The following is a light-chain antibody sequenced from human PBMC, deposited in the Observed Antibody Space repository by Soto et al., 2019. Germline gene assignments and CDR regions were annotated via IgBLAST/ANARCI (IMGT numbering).Light chain of an antibody. Sequence: EIVMTQSPVTLPVSPGERATLSCRASQSVSRNLAWYQQKPGQAPRLLIYGASTRATGIPARFSGSGSGTEFTLTISSLQSEDFAVYYCQQYNNWPPQITFGGGTKAEIK. CDR2: GAS. CDR3: QQYNNWPPQIT. CDR1: QSVSRN. V-gene: IGKV3-15*01. J-gene: IGKJ4*01.